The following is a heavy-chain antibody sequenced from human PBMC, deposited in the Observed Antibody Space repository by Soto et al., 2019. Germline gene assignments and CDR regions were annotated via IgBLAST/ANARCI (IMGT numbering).Heavy chain of an antibody. Sequence: SVKVSCKASGGTFSSYAISWVRQAPGQGLEWMGGIIPIFGTANYAQKFQGRVTITADESTSTAYMELSSLRSEDTAVYYCARAFSGGSYYSVVCYYYGMDVWGQGTTVTVSS. CDR3: ARAFSGGSYYSVVCYYYGMDV. CDR2: IIPIFGTA. D-gene: IGHD2-15*01. V-gene: IGHV1-69*13. J-gene: IGHJ6*02. CDR1: GGTFSSYA.